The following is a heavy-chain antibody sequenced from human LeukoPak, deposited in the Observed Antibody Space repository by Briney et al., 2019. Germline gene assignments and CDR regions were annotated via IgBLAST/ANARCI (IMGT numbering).Heavy chain of an antibody. D-gene: IGHD6-19*01. J-gene: IGHJ4*02. CDR3: ARGQGSAAVAGDFDY. Sequence: GGSLRLSCAASGFTFSNAWMSWVRQAPGKGLEWVSSISSSSDYIYYADSVKGRFTISRDNAKNSLYLQMNSLRAEDTAVYYCARGQGSAAVAGDFDYWGQGTLVTVSS. CDR2: ISSSSDYI. CDR1: GFTFSNAW. V-gene: IGHV3-21*01.